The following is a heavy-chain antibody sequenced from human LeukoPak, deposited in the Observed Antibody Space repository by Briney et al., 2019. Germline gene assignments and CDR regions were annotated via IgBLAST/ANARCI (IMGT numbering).Heavy chain of an antibody. CDR3: ARRSYDILTGPYPNFDY. V-gene: IGHV4-39*07. CDR1: GGSISSSSYY. D-gene: IGHD3-9*01. CDR2: IYYSGST. Sequence: SETLSLTCTVSGGSISSSSYYWGWIRQPPGKGLEWIGSIYYSGSTYYNPSLKSRVTISVDTSKNQFSLKLSSVTAADTAVYYCARRSYDILTGPYPNFDYWGQGTLVTVSS. J-gene: IGHJ4*02.